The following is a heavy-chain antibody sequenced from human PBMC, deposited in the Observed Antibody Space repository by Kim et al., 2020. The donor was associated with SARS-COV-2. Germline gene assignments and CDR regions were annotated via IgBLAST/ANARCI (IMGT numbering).Heavy chain of an antibody. CDR1: GGSISSSSYY. D-gene: IGHD2-2*01. V-gene: IGHV4-39*01. CDR2: IYYSGST. CDR3: ARHRASGVVVPAAIRAPFDY. J-gene: IGHJ4*02. Sequence: SETLSRTCTVSGGSISSSSYYWGWIRQPPGKGLEWIGSIYYSGSTYYNPSLKSRVTISVDTSKNQFSLKLSSVTAADTAVYYCARHRASGVVVPAAIRAPFDYWGQGTLVTVSS.